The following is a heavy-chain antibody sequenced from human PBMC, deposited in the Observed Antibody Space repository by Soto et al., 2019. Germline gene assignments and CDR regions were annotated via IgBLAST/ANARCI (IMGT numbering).Heavy chain of an antibody. CDR3: TRSFDSAILDAFDI. Sequence: PGECLKIYCEGSGYTFANHWNGWVRQMPGKGLEWMGIIYPGDSDTTYSPSFQGQVTISADKSISTAYLQWSSLRSSDTAMYYCTRSFDSAILDAFDIWGQGTIVTVSS. J-gene: IGHJ3*02. D-gene: IGHD2-21*01. CDR2: IYPGDSDT. CDR1: GYTFANHW. V-gene: IGHV5-51*01.